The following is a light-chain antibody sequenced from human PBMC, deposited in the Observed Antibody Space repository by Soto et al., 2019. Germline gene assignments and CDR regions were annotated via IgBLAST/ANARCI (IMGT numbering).Light chain of an antibody. CDR2: GNS. V-gene: IGLV1-40*01. J-gene: IGLJ2*01. CDR3: QSYDSSLSGVV. CDR1: SGDIGAGYD. Sequence: QCVLTQPPSVSGAPGQRVTISCTGSSGDIGAGYDVHWYQQLPGTAPKLLIYGNSNRPSGVPDRFSGSKSGTSASLAITGLQAEDEADYYCQSYDSSLSGVVFGGGTKVTVL.